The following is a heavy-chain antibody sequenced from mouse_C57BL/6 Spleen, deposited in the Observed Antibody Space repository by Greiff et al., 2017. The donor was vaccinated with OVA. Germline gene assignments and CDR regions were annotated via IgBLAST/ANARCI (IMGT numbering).Heavy chain of an antibody. Sequence: VQLQQSGAELVKPGASVKISCKASGYAFSSYWMNWVKQRPGKGLEWIGLIYPGDGDTNYNGKFKGKATLTADKSSSTAYMQLSSLTAEGAAVYFCERYHDGYGVDYWGQGTSVTVSS. J-gene: IGHJ4*01. CDR3: ERYHDGYGVDY. CDR2: IYPGDGDT. D-gene: IGHD2-3*01. V-gene: IGHV1-80*01. CDR1: GYAFSSYW.